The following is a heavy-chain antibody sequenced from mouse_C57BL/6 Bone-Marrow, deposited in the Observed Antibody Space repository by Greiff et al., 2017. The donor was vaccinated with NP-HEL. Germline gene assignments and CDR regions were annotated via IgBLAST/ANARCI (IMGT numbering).Heavy chain of an antibody. CDR1: GYSITSGYY. CDR3: LWYFDV. CDR2: ISYDGSN. Sequence: VQLKESGPGLVKPSQSLSLTCSVTGYSITSGYYWNWIRQFPGNKLEWMGYISYDGSNNYNPSLKNRISITRDTSKRQFFLKLNSVTTEDTATYYCLWYFDVWGTGTTVTVSS. V-gene: IGHV3-6*01. J-gene: IGHJ1*03.